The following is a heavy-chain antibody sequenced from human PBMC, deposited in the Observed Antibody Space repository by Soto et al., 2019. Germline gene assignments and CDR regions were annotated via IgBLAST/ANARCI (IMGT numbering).Heavy chain of an antibody. CDR2: ISGRGGTT. CDR3: ARDLAMSGDAFDV. J-gene: IGHJ3*01. V-gene: IGHV3-23*01. CDR1: GFTFNNYA. Sequence: DVQLLESGGGLVQPGGSLRLSCAASGFTFNNYAINWVRQAPGKGLEWVSSISGRGGTTYYADSVKGRFTISRDNSKNMLYLQMNSLRADDTAVYYCARDLAMSGDAFDVWGQETMVTVSS. D-gene: IGHD3-10*01.